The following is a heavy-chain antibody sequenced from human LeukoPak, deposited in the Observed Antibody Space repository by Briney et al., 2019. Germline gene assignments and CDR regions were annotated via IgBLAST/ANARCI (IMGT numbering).Heavy chain of an antibody. D-gene: IGHD5-12*01. CDR1: GFTFSSYW. CDR3: ARHLVEGYTRKWFDL. V-gene: IGHV3-7*01. Sequence: GGSLRLSCVGSGFTFSSYWMSWVRQAPEKGLEWVANIKEYGSEKYYVDSVKGRFTASRDDAKNSLYLQMTSLRAEDTAVYYCARHLVEGYTRKWFDLWGQGTLVTVSS. CDR2: IKEYGSEK. J-gene: IGHJ5*02.